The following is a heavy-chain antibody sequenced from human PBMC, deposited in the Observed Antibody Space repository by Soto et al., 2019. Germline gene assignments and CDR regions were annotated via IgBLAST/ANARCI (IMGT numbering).Heavy chain of an antibody. CDR3: AREGGNTEYYYYGMDV. D-gene: IGHD3-16*01. V-gene: IGHV1-2*04. CDR1: GYTFTGYY. CDR2: INPNSGGT. J-gene: IGHJ6*02. Sequence: QVQLVQSGAEVKKPGASVKVSCKASGYTFTGYYMHWVRQAPGQGLEWMRWINPNSGGTNYAQKFQGWVTMTRDTSISPAYMELSRLRSDDTAVYYCAREGGNTEYYYYGMDVWGQGTTVTVSS.